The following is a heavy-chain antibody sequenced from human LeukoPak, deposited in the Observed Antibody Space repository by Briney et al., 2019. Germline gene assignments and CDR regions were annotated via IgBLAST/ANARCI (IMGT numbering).Heavy chain of an antibody. V-gene: IGHV3-7*01. CDR2: INEDGSEK. CDR1: GFIFRNYW. J-gene: IGHJ4*02. Sequence: GGSPRLSCEAAGFIFRNYWMGWVRQAPGKGLEWVANINEDGSEKYYVDSVKGRFTISRDNAKNSLYLQMNILRAEDTVVFYCLSGPGYCGQGTLVTVSS. CDR3: LSGPGY.